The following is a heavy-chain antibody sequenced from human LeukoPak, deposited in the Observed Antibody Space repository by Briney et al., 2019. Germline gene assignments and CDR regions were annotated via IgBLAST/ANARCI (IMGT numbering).Heavy chain of an antibody. V-gene: IGHV4-30-4*01. CDR2: IFYTGST. CDR1: RGSISSGGYY. Sequence: KTSETLSLTCTVSRGSISSGGYYWTWIRPPPGKGLEWMGYIFYTGSTYSNPSLRSRVSISLDTSKSQFSLKLSSVAAADTAVYYCARGKGYDDSFYDYWGQGTLVTVSS. D-gene: IGHD5-12*01. J-gene: IGHJ4*02. CDR3: ARGKGYDDSFYDY.